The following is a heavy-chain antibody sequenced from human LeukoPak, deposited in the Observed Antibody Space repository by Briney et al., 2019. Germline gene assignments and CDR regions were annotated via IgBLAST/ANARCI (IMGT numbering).Heavy chain of an antibody. CDR1: GITFSSYE. D-gene: IGHD1-1*01. CDR3: ARKGTYYMDV. J-gene: IGHJ6*03. CDR2: ISSGSSYI. Sequence: GGSLRLSCAASGITFSSYEMNWVRQAPGKGLEWVSSISSGSSYIYYADSVKGRFTISRDNAKNSLYLQMNSLRAEDTAVYYCARKGTYYMDVWGKGTTVTVSS. V-gene: IGHV3-21*01.